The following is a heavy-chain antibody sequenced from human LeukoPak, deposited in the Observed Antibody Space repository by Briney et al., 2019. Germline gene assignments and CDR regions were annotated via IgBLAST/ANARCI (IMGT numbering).Heavy chain of an antibody. Sequence: PSETLSLTCTVSGGSISSGSYYWSWIRQPAGKGLEWIGRIYTSGSTNYNPSLKSRVTISVDTSKNQFSLKLSSVTAADTAVYYRARERGPPEYSRPRDAFDIWGQGTMVTVSS. CDR1: GGSISSGSYY. J-gene: IGHJ3*02. CDR3: ARERGPPEYSRPRDAFDI. V-gene: IGHV4-61*02. D-gene: IGHD6-6*01. CDR2: IYTSGST.